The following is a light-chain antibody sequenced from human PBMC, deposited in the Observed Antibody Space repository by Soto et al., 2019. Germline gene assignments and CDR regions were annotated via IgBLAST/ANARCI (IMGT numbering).Light chain of an antibody. CDR1: SGDVVAFDY. Sequence: QSVLTQPASVSGSPGQSITISCTGTSGDVVAFDYVSWYQQHPGKAPKLMIFEVSDRPSGVSDRFSGSKSGSTASLTISGLQAEDEADYFCTSFTSSSTQVFGTGTKVTVL. J-gene: IGLJ1*01. CDR3: TSFTSSSTQV. CDR2: EVS. V-gene: IGLV2-14*01.